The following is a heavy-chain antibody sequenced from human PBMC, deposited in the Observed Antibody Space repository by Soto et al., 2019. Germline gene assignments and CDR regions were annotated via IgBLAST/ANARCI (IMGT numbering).Heavy chain of an antibody. J-gene: IGHJ6*02. CDR3: ASVNLRFSYGLDV. CDR2: ISKSSSVI. D-gene: IGHD3-3*01. CDR1: GSTFSSSE. Sequence: GSLRLSCAASGSTFSSSEMHWVRQAPGKGLEWVSYISKSSSVIYYADSVKGRFTISRDNAKNLLYLQMNSLRAEDTAVYFCASVNLRFSYGLDVWGQGTTLTVS. V-gene: IGHV3-48*03.